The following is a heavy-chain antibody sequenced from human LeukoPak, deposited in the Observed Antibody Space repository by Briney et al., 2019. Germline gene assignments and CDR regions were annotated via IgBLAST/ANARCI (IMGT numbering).Heavy chain of an antibody. CDR3: ARGGHGAADQ. D-gene: IGHD1-26*01. V-gene: IGHV3-11*05. J-gene: IGHJ5*02. CDR1: GFTVSSNY. CDR2: ISPSTTHT. Sequence: KPGGSLRLSCAASGFTVSSNYMSWVRQAPGKGLEWLSYISPSTTHTSYADSVKGRFTISRDNAKNLLFLQMNSLRAEDTAVYYCARGGHGAADQWGQGTLVTVSS.